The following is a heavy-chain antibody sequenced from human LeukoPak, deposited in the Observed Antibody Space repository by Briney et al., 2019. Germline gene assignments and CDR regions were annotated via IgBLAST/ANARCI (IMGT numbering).Heavy chain of an antibody. V-gene: IGHV3-43*02. Sequence: GGSLGLSCVASGLPIADFAMHWVRQAPGKGLEWVSLISGDGVSTFYADSVKGRFSISRDNSKNSLSLEMNSLRTEDTAMYYCARESGKFDYWGQGTLVAVSS. CDR2: ISGDGVST. CDR1: GLPIADFA. CDR3: ARESGKFDY. J-gene: IGHJ4*02.